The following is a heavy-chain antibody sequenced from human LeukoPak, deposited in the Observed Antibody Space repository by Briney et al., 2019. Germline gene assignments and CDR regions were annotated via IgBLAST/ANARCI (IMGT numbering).Heavy chain of an antibody. Sequence: AGGSLRLSCVASGLTFSSYAMSWVRQAPGKGLEWVSAISGSGVSTYYADSVKGRFTISRDNSKNTLYLQMNSLGAEDTAVYYCARYSRTTGTTSNFDYWGQGTLVTVSS. V-gene: IGHV3-23*01. J-gene: IGHJ4*02. D-gene: IGHD1-1*01. CDR3: ARYSRTTGTTSNFDY. CDR2: ISGSGVST. CDR1: GLTFSSYA.